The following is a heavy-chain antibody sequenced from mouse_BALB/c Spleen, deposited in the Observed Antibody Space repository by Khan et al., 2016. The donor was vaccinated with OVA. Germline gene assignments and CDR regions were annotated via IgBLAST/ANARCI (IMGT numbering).Heavy chain of an antibody. J-gene: IGHJ3*01. CDR3: ANHGSSYAWLTY. V-gene: IGHV1-7*01. D-gene: IGHD1-1*01. Sequence: QVRLQQSGAELAKPGASVKMSCKASGYTFTSYWMHWVKQRPGQGLEWIGYINPSTGNTEYNQRFKDKATLTADKSSSTAYMQLSSLTSEESAVYYCANHGSSYAWLTYWGQGTLVTVSA. CDR2: INPSTGNT. CDR1: GYTFTSYW.